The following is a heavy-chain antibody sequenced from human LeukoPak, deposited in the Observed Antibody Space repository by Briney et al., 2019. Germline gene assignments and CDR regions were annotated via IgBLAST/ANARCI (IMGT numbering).Heavy chain of an antibody. CDR3: AGGLWQYFDY. Sequence: SETLSLTCAVSGGSISSCGSSWSWIRQPPGKGLEWIGYIYHSGSTYYNPSLKSRVTISVDRSKNQFSLKLSSVTAADTAVYYCAGGLWQYFDYWGQGTLVTVSS. CDR1: GGSISSCGSS. J-gene: IGHJ4*02. V-gene: IGHV4-30-2*01. D-gene: IGHD3-16*01. CDR2: IYHSGST.